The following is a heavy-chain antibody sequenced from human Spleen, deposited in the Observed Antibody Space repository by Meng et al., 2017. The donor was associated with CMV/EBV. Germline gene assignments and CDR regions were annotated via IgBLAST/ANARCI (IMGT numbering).Heavy chain of an antibody. Sequence: GESLKISCAASGFTFSSYDMHWVRQATGKGLEWVSAIGTAGDTYYPGSVKGRFTISRENAKNSLYLQMNSLRAGDTAVYYCAKGSAGYCSSSNIGCSFEYWGQGTLVTVSS. CDR3: AKGSAGYCSSSNIGCSFEY. CDR1: GFTFSSYD. CDR2: IGTAGDT. J-gene: IGHJ4*02. D-gene: IGHD2-2*01. V-gene: IGHV3-13*01.